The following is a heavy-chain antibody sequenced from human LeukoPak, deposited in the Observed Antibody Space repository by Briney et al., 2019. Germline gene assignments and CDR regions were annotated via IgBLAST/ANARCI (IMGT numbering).Heavy chain of an antibody. D-gene: IGHD1-26*01. V-gene: IGHV3-15*01. Sequence: GGPLRLSCAASGFTFSNAWMSWVRQAPGKGLEWVGRIKSKTDGGTTDYAAPVKGRFTISRDDSKNTLYLQMHSLKTEDTAVYYCTTVVSDYSRSDYWGQGTLVTVSS. CDR3: TTVVSDYSRSDY. J-gene: IGHJ4*02. CDR1: GFTFSNAW. CDR2: IKSKTDGGTT.